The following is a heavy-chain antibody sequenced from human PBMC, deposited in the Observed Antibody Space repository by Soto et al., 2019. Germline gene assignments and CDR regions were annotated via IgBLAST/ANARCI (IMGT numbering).Heavy chain of an antibody. J-gene: IGHJ6*02. CDR3: TTEGVPAAIDYYYGMDV. CDR2: IKSKTDGGTT. D-gene: IGHD2-2*02. Sequence: GGSLRLSCAASGFTFSNAWMSWVRQAPGKGLEWVGRIKSKTDGGTTDYAAPVKGRFTISRDDSKNTLYLQMNSLKTEDTAVYYCTTEGVPAAIDYYYGMDVWGQGTTVTVS. V-gene: IGHV3-15*01. CDR1: GFTFSNAW.